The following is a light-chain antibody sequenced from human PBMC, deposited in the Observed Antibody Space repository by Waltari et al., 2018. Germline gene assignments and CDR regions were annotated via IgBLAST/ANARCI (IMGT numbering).Light chain of an antibody. Sequence: QSVLTQPPSVSGAPGQRVTISCTGTRSKLGSYYHVHLYQHLPGTAPKVLIYANNNRPSGVPDRFAGSKSGASASLAITGLQAEDEADYYCQSFDSSLDGYVFGTGTKVTVL. CDR2: ANN. J-gene: IGLJ1*01. V-gene: IGLV1-40*01. CDR3: QSFDSSLDGYV. CDR1: RSKLGSYYH.